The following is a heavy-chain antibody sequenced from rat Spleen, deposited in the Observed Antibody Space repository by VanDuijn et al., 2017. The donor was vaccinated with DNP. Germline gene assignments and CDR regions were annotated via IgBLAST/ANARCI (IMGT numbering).Heavy chain of an antibody. CDR1: GYSITSNF. J-gene: IGHJ2*01. CDR2: ISYSGST. CDR3: ARWTRYFDY. V-gene: IGHV3-1*01. Sequence: EVQLQESGSGLVKPSQSLSLTCSVTGYSITSNFWGWIRKFPGNKMEYIGHISYSGSTNYNPSLKGRISITRDTSKNHFFLQLNSVTTEDTATYYCARWTRYFDYWGQGVMVTVSS. D-gene: IGHD1-7*01.